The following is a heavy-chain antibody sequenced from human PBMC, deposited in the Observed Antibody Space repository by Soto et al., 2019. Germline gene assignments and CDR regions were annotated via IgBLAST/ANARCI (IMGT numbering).Heavy chain of an antibody. J-gene: IGHJ4*02. D-gene: IGHD3-22*01. CDR1: GFTFSTYW. V-gene: IGHV3-74*01. Sequence: EVQLLESGGDLVQPGGSLRLSCAASGFTFSTYWMHWVRQAPGKGLLWVSRIKTDGTYATYADSVKGRFTISRDNAKNTLYLQMISLRVEDAAVYYCAAGGSGYYANWGQGTLVTVSS. CDR2: IKTDGTYA. CDR3: AAGGSGYYAN.